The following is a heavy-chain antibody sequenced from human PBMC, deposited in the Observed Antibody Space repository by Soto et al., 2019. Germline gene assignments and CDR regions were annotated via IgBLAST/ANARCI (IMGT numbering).Heavy chain of an antibody. CDR3: ATDGAYYDFWSGYSTGYYFDY. J-gene: IGHJ4*02. CDR1: GYTFTGYY. D-gene: IGHD3-3*01. Sequence: ASVKVSCKASGYTFTGYYMHWVRQAPGQGLEWMGWINPNSGGTNYAQKFQGWVTMTRDTSISTAYMELSRLRSDDTAVYYCATDGAYYDFWSGYSTGYYFDYRGQGTPVTVSS. CDR2: INPNSGGT. V-gene: IGHV1-2*04.